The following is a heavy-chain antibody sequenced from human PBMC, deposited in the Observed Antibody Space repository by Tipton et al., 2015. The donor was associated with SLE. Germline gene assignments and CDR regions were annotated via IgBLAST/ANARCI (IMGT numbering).Heavy chain of an antibody. D-gene: IGHD6-13*01. CDR1: GGSISSGGYY. V-gene: IGHV4-31*03. CDR2: IYYSGST. Sequence: TLSLTCTASGGSISSGGYYWSWIRQHPGKGLEWIGYIYYSGSTYYNPSLKSRATISVDTSKNQFSLKLSSVTAADTAVYYCARSLPTQLVVDYWGQGTLVTVSS. CDR3: ARSLPTQLVVDY. J-gene: IGHJ4*02.